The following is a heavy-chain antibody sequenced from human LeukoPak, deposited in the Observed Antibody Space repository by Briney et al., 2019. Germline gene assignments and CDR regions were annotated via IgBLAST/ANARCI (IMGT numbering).Heavy chain of an antibody. J-gene: IGHJ4*02. Sequence: GGSLRLSCSASGFTFSNYAMHWVRQAPGKGLEYVSAIGSKGGSTYYADSMKGRSTISRDNSQNTLYLQMGSLRAEDTAVYYCARQLSGWYDADPYWGQGTLVTVSS. CDR2: IGSKGGST. V-gene: IGHV3-64*04. CDR1: GFTFSNYA. D-gene: IGHD6-13*01. CDR3: ARQLSGWYDADPY.